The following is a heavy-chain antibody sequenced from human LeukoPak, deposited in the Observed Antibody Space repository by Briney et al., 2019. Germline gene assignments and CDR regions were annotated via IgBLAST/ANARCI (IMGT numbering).Heavy chain of an antibody. D-gene: IGHD6-13*01. V-gene: IGHV3-43*01. CDR2: ISWDGGST. CDR3: ARGPGGIAAAGTTAFDI. J-gene: IGHJ3*02. Sequence: GGSLRLSCAASGFTFDDYTMHWVRQAPGKGLEWVSLISWDGGSTYYADSVKGRFTISRDNAKNSLYLQMNSLRAEDTAVYYCARGPGGIAAAGTTAFDIWGQGTMVTVSS. CDR1: GFTFDDYT.